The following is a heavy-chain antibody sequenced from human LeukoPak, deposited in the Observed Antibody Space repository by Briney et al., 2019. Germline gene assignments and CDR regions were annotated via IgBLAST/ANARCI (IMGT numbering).Heavy chain of an antibody. Sequence: GGSLRLSCAASGFIVSPDFMSWVRQAPGQGLEWVSAISGSGTTYYAKSVMGRFTISRDNAKNSLYLQMNSLRAEDTAVYYCAREGDGYSFDYWGQGTLVTVSS. V-gene: IGHV3-53*01. D-gene: IGHD5-24*01. CDR3: AREGDGYSFDY. J-gene: IGHJ4*02. CDR2: ISGSGTT. CDR1: GFIVSPDF.